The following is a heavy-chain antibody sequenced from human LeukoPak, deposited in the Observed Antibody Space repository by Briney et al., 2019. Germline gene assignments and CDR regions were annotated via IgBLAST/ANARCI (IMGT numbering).Heavy chain of an antibody. D-gene: IGHD6-6*01. Sequence: SETLSLTCTVSGYSISSGYYWGWIRQPPGKGLEWIGSIYHSGSTYYNPSLKSRVTISVDTSKNQFSLKLSSVTAADTAVYYCARVSYSSSSPGLDYRGQGTLVTVSS. J-gene: IGHJ4*02. V-gene: IGHV4-38-2*02. CDR2: IYHSGST. CDR3: ARVSYSSSSPGLDY. CDR1: GYSISSGYY.